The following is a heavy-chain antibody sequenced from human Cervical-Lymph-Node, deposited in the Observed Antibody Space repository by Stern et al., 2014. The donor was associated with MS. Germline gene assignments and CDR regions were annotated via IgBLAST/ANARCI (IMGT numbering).Heavy chain of an antibody. D-gene: IGHD3-10*01. CDR1: GGTFSTYA. V-gene: IGHV1-69*01. CDR2: IIPIICTA. J-gene: IGHJ3*02. Sequence: QVQLVQSGAEVKKPGSSVKVSCKASGGTFSTYAINWVRQAPGQGLEWMGGIIPIICTANYGRNVQDQVTILADVSKQTIYTEVSSLRSEDTAVYYCARDQRHLNSGSFAFDIWGQGTMVLVSS. CDR3: ARDQRHLNSGSFAFDI.